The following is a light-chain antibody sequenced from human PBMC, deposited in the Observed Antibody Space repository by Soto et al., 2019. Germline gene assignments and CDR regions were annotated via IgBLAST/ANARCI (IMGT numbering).Light chain of an antibody. Sequence: QSVLTQPASVSGSPGQSITISCTGTTSDFGFYNYVSWYQHHPGKAPKLLIYEVTNRHSGVSNRFSGSKSGNTASLTVSGLQAEDEADYYCSSYAGSSNVFGTGTKVTVL. J-gene: IGLJ1*01. CDR2: EVT. V-gene: IGLV2-14*01. CDR1: TSDFGFYNY. CDR3: SSYAGSSNV.